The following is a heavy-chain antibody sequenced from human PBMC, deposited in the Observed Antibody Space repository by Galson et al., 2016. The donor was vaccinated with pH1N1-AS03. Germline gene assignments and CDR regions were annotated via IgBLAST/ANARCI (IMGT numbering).Heavy chain of an antibody. CDR1: GFTFSNAW. D-gene: IGHD4-17*01. CDR3: TTDDYGDYCGTGAGTNDAFDM. J-gene: IGHJ3*02. Sequence: SLRLSCAASGFTFSNAWMSWVRQAPGKGLEWVGLIKNRENGRTTDYAAPVKGRFTISRDDSKNTLYLQMNSLKTEDTAVYYCTTDDYGDYCGTGAGTNDAFDMWRQGTMVTVSS. CDR2: IKNRENGRTT. V-gene: IGHV3-15*01.